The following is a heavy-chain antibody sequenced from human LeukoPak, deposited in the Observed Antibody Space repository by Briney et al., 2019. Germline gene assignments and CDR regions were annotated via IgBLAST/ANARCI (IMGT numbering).Heavy chain of an antibody. CDR2: IYYSGAS. CDR3: ARGVYIAAAQYGY. J-gene: IGHJ4*02. V-gene: IGHV4-59*01. CDR1: GGSISSYY. Sequence: SETLSLTCTVSGGSISSYYWSWVRQPPGKGLEWVGYIYYSGASNYNPSLTSRVTISVDTSKNQFSLKLSSVTAADTAVYYWARGVYIAAAQYGYWGQGTLVTVSS. D-gene: IGHD6-13*01.